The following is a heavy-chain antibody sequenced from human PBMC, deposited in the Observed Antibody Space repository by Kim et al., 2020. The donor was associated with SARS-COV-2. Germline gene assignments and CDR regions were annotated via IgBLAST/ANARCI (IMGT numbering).Heavy chain of an antibody. CDR2: IRGSGGST. V-gene: IGHV3-23*01. CDR1: GFTFSSYA. CDR3: AKDYPAGDYYYGMDV. J-gene: IGHJ6*02. Sequence: GGSLRLSCAASGFTFSSYAMSWVRQAPGKGLEWVSAIRGSGGSTYYADSVKGRFTISRDNSKNTLYLQMNSLRAEDTAVYYCAKDYPAGDYYYGMDVCGQGTTVTVSS.